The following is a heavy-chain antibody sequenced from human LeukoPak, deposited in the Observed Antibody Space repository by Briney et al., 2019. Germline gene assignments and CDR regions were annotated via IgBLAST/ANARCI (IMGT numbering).Heavy chain of an antibody. CDR2: MYYSGGT. V-gene: IGHV4-59*01. D-gene: IGHD1-7*01. CDR3: ARGGYNRNYDGAHWFDP. J-gene: IGHJ5*02. CDR1: GDSITSDY. Sequence: PSETLSLTCAVSGDSITSDYWSWIRQSPGKGLEWIGNMYYSGGTNYNPSLKSRVSISIDTSKSHFSLKMSSVTAADTAVYYCARGGYNRNYDGAHWFDPWGQGILVTVSS.